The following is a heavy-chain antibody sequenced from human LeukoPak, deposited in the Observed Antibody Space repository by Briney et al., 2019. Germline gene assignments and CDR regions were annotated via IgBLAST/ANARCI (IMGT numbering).Heavy chain of an antibody. CDR3: AKSRVRPITMIDY. D-gene: IGHD3-22*01. CDR1: GFTFSSYG. Sequence: GGSLRLSCAATGFTFSSYGMDWVRQAPGKGLEWVAFISYDGSNKYYADSVKGRFTISRDNSKNTLYLQMNSLRAEDTAVYYCAKSRVRPITMIDYWGQGTLVTVSS. J-gene: IGHJ4*02. CDR2: ISYDGSNK. V-gene: IGHV3-30*18.